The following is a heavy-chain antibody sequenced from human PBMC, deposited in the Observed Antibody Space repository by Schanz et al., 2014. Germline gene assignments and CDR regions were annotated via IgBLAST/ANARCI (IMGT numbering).Heavy chain of an antibody. D-gene: IGHD6-13*01. CDR1: GYTFTSYG. Sequence: QVQLVQSGAEVKKPGASVKVSCKASGYTFTSYGISWVRQAPGQGPEWMGWISDYNADTKYAQKVQGRVTMTTDTXXXXXXXXXXXXXXXXXXXXXXXXXXXXSSWYGGSEYFQHWGQGTLVTVSS. CDR2: ISDYNADT. V-gene: IGHV1-18*04. CDR3: XXXXXXSSWYGGSEYFQH. J-gene: IGHJ1*01.